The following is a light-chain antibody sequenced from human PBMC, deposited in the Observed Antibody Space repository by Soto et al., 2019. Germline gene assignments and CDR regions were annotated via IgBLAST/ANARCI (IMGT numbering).Light chain of an antibody. CDR3: QQYNSDWWT. J-gene: IGKJ1*01. V-gene: IGKV1-5*03. CDR1: QTIRTW. CDR2: KAS. Sequence: DIQMTQSPSTLSASVGDSVTISCRASQTIRTWLAWCQRKPGKAPKVLIYKASSLDSGVPSRFSGSGSGTEFTLTIRGLQPDDFATYYCQQYNSDWWTFGQGT.